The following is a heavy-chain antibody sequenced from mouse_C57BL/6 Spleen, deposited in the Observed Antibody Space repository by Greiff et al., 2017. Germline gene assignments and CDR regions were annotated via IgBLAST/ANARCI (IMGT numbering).Heavy chain of an antibody. CDR3: ARFYDYDAWFAY. J-gene: IGHJ3*01. D-gene: IGHD2-4*01. CDR2: ISDGGSYT. V-gene: IGHV5-4*03. Sequence: EVKVVESGGGLVKPGGSLKLSCAASGFTFSSYAMSWVRQTPEKRLEWVATISDGGSYTYYPDNVKGRFTISRDNAKNNLYLQMSHLKSEDTAMYYCARFYDYDAWFAYWGQGTLVTVSA. CDR1: GFTFSSYA.